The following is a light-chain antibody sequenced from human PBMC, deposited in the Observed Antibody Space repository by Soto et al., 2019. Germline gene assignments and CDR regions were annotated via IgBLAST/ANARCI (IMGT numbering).Light chain of an antibody. Sequence: EIVMTQSPATLSVSPGERATLSCRASQSVSSNLAWYQQKPGQAPRLLIYDASTRATGIPARFSGSGSGTEFTLTISSLQSEDFAVYYCQQYNNWPVTFGPATKVYIK. CDR3: QQYNNWPVT. CDR2: DAS. CDR1: QSVSSN. J-gene: IGKJ3*01. V-gene: IGKV3-15*01.